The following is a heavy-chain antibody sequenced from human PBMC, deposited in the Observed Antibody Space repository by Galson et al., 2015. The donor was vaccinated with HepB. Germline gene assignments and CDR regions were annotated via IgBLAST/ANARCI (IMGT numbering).Heavy chain of an antibody. J-gene: IGHJ5*02. CDR1: GYTFTSYY. D-gene: IGHD3-3*01. CDR3: AIFTYYDFWSGPPGFDP. Sequence: SVKVSCKASGYTFTSYYMHWVRQAPGQGLEWMGIINPSGGSTSYAQKFQGRVTMTRDTSTSTVYMELSSLRSEDTAVYYCAIFTYYDFWSGPPGFDPWGQGTLVTVSS. V-gene: IGHV1-46*01. CDR2: INPSGGST.